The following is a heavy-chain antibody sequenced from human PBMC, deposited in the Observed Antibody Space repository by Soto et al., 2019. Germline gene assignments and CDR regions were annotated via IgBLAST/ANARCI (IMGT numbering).Heavy chain of an antibody. Sequence: GGSLRLSCAASAFSLSDYYMSWIRQAPGKGLEWVSYISGSGSTMYYADSVRGRFTISRDNAKNSLYLQMNSLRVEDTAVYYCARAPVYNWNYLRFDPWGQGTLVTVSS. J-gene: IGHJ5*02. CDR3: ARAPVYNWNYLRFDP. V-gene: IGHV3-11*01. CDR1: AFSLSDYY. D-gene: IGHD1-7*01. CDR2: ISGSGSTM.